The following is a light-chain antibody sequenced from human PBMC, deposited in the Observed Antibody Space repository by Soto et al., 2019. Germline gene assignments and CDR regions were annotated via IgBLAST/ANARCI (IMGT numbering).Light chain of an antibody. V-gene: IGKV1-5*01. CDR2: DAS. CDR1: QTIRNY. Sequence: DIQMTQSPSTLSAFVGDRVTITCRASQTIRNYLAWYQQKPGKAPDLLIYDASSLENEVPSRFSGSGFGKEFTLTISSLQTDDYAPYYCQQYGLQGTFGQGTKVEIX. J-gene: IGKJ1*01. CDR3: QQYGLQGT.